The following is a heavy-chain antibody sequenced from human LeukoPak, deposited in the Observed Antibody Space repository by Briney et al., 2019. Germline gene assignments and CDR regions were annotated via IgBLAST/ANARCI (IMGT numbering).Heavy chain of an antibody. J-gene: IGHJ4*02. CDR3: ARTEKYYDSSGYYYVYFDY. D-gene: IGHD3-22*01. CDR2: ISSSSSYI. Sequence: GGSLRLSCQASGFTFSSYAMTWSRKPQGKGLEGFSSISSSSSYIYYADSVKGRFTISRDNAKNSLYLQMNSLRAEDTAVYYCARTEKYYDSSGYYYVYFDYWGQGTLVTVSS. V-gene: IGHV3-21*01. CDR1: GFTFSSYA.